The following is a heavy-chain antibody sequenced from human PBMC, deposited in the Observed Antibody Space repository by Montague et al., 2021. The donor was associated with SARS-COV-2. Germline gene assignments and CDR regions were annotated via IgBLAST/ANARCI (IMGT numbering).Heavy chain of an antibody. J-gene: IGHJ4*02. Sequence: SETLSLTCTVYGGSVSSGGFYWNWIRQRPGKGLEWIGYMYSSGSTNYNPSLKSRVTISLDASKNQFSLRLSSVTPADTAVYYCTKEGGYWSQGTLVTVSS. V-gene: IGHV4-61*08. CDR1: GGSVSSGGFY. D-gene: IGHD1-26*01. CDR2: MYSSGST. CDR3: TKEGGY.